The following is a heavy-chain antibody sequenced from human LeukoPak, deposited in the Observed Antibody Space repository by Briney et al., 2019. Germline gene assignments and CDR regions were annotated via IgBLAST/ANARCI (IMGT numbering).Heavy chain of an antibody. V-gene: IGHV3-30*04. J-gene: IGHJ4*02. CDR1: GFPFSTSA. D-gene: IGHD6-6*01. CDR2: ISYDGKNK. Sequence: GGSLRLSCAASGFPFSTSAMYWVRQAPGKGLEWVAAISYDGKNKHYVESVKGRFTISRDNTMNTLYLQVDSLRTEDAAVYYCARSGYGSSSYFDYWGQGTLVTVSS. CDR3: ARSGYGSSSYFDY.